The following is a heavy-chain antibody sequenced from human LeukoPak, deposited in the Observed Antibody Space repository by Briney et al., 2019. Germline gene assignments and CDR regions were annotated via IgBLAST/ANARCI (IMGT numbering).Heavy chain of an antibody. CDR2: IYYSGST. D-gene: IGHD3-22*01. Sequence: SETLSLTCTVSGGSISSSSYYWGWIRQPPGKGLEWIGSIYYSGSTYYNPSLKSRVTISVDTSKNQFSLKLSSVTAADTAVYYCARNYDSSGPPGYWGQGTLVTVSS. J-gene: IGHJ4*02. V-gene: IGHV4-39*07. CDR1: GGSISSSSYY. CDR3: ARNYDSSGPPGY.